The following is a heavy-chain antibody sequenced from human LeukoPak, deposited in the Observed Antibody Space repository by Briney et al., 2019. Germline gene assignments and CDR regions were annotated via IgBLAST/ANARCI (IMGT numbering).Heavy chain of an antibody. CDR3: ARDSAFSSYSN. D-gene: IGHD2-15*01. J-gene: IGHJ1*01. CDR2: IYSDRST. CDR1: GFTINNNY. V-gene: IGHV3-53*01. Sequence: RPGGSLRLSCTVSGFTINNNYMSWVRQAPGKGLEWVAIIYSDRSTYYPESVKGRFTISRDDSKNTLLPQMDSLRVEDTAIYYCARDSAFSSYSNWGQGTLVTVSS.